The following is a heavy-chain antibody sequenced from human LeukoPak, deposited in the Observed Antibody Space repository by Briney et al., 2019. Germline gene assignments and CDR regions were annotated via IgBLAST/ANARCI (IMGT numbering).Heavy chain of an antibody. CDR3: ARLNKPGWFDP. CDR2: VYYSGST. D-gene: IGHD1-14*01. CDR1: GGSITSSSYY. J-gene: IGHJ5*02. V-gene: IGHV4-39*01. Sequence: SETLSLTCTVSGGSITSSSYYWGWIRQPPGKGLEWIGSVYYSGSTYYNPSLKSRLTISVDTSKNQFSLKLTSVTAADTAVYYCARLNKPGWFDPWGQGTLVTVSS.